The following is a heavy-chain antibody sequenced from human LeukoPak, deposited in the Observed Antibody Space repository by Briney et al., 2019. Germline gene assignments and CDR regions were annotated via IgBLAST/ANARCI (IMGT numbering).Heavy chain of an antibody. Sequence: GGSLRLSCAASGFIVSSDYMSWVRQAPGKGLEWVSVIYSGGSTYYADSVKGRFTISRDNSKNTLYLQMNSLRAEDTAVYYCARVTPNAFDIWGQGTMVTVSS. V-gene: IGHV3-66*01. CDR2: IYSGGST. CDR1: GFIVSSDY. CDR3: ARVTPNAFDI. J-gene: IGHJ3*02. D-gene: IGHD4-23*01.